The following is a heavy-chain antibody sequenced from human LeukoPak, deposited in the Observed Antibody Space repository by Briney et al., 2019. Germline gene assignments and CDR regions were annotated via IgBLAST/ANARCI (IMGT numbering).Heavy chain of an antibody. CDR3: ARAARFLASTGAHAFDV. D-gene: IGHD2-8*02. V-gene: IGHV3-13*01. J-gene: IGHJ3*01. CDR1: GFSFSTYD. Sequence: GGSLRLSCAASGFSFSTYDMHWVRQGTGRGLEWVSGIGIPGDTYYQGSVKCRVTISRENDKNSLYLQMNSLRAGDTAVYYCARAARFLASTGAHAFDVWGQGTMVTVSS. CDR2: IGIPGDT.